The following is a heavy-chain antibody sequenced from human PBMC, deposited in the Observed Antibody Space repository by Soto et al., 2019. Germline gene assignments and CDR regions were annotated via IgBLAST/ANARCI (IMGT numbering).Heavy chain of an antibody. CDR2: ISSSSSYI. CDR1: GFTFSSYS. J-gene: IGHJ4*02. V-gene: IGHV3-21*01. CDR3: ASKSVGAADY. D-gene: IGHD2-15*01. Sequence: EVQLVESGGGLVKPGGSLRLSCAASGFTFSSYSMNWVRQAPGKGLEWVLSISSSSSYIYYADSVKGRFTISRDNAKNSLYLQMNSLRAEDTAVYYCASKSVGAADYWGQGTLVTVSS.